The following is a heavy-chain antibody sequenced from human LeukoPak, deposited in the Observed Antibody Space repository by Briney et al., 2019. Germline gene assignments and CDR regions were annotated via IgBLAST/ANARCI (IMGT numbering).Heavy chain of an antibody. CDR2: IYYSGST. D-gene: IGHD5-18*01. Sequence: PSETLSLTCTVSGGSISSYYWSWIRQPPGKGLEWIGYIYYSGSTNYNPSLKSRVTISVDTSKNQFSLKLSSVTAADTAVYYCARDRGYSYGDYYYYYYMDVWGKGITVTVSS. CDR1: GGSISSYY. CDR3: ARDRGYSYGDYYYYYYMDV. V-gene: IGHV4-59*01. J-gene: IGHJ6*03.